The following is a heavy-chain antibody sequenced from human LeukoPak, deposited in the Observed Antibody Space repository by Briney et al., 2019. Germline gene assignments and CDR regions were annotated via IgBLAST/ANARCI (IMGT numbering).Heavy chain of an antibody. CDR1: GFTFSSYR. CDR2: IKQDGSEK. V-gene: IGHV3-7*04. CDR3: ARYSGYDPWSYYGMDV. D-gene: IGHD5-12*01. J-gene: IGHJ6*02. Sequence: PGGSLRLSCAASGFTFSSYRMSWVRQAPGKGLEWVANIKQDGSEKYYVDSVKGRFTISRDNAKNSLYLQMNSLRAEDTAVYYCARYSGYDPWSYYGMDVWGQGTTVTVSS.